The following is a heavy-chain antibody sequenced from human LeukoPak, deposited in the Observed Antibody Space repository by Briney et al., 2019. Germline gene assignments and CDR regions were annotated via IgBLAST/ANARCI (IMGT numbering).Heavy chain of an antibody. J-gene: IGHJ4*02. CDR1: GFIFNNYW. D-gene: IGHD4-17*01. CDR2: IKQDGSEK. CDR3: AREFGDYRLDY. V-gene: IGHV3-7*01. Sequence: GSLRLSCVASGFIFNNYWMTWVRQAPGKGLEWVANIKQDGSEKYYVDSVKGRFTISRDNAKNSLYLQMHSLRAADTAVYYCAREFGDYRLDYWGQGTLLTVSS.